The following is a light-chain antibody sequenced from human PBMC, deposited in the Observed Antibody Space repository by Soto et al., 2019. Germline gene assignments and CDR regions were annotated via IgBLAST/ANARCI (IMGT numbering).Light chain of an antibody. Sequence: DIVMTQSPDSLALSLGERATINCTSSQSVFSNSKNRNHLSWYQQKPGQHPKLLIYCAATRKSGVTDRFSGSGYRTDCTITGSGLKAADVAIYYCHESFRSPLTFGGGTKVYIK. CDR1: QSVFSNSKNRNH. J-gene: IGKJ4*01. CDR3: HESFRSPLT. V-gene: IGKV4-1*01. CDR2: CAA.